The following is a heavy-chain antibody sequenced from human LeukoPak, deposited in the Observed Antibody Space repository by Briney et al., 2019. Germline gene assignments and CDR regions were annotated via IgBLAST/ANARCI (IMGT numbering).Heavy chain of an antibody. CDR2: IKSKTDGGTT. CDR3: TTVMVYYDSSGSERYFDY. V-gene: IGHV3-15*01. Sequence: PGGSLRLSCAASGFTFSSYEMNWVRQAPGKGPEWVGRIKSKTDGGTTDYAAPVKGRFTISRDDSKNTLYLQMNSLKTEDTAVYYCTTVMVYYDSSGSERYFDYWGQGTLVTVSS. CDR1: GFTFSSYE. D-gene: IGHD3-22*01. J-gene: IGHJ4*02.